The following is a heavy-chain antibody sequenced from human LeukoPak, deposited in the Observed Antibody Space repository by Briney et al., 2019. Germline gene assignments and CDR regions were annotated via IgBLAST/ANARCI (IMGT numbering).Heavy chain of an antibody. D-gene: IGHD3-22*01. V-gene: IGHV4-4*07. CDR2: TYTSGSP. J-gene: IGHJ5*02. CDR3: AREKIAYYDNSGRGWFDP. Sequence: SETLSLICTVSGGSISSYYWSWIRQPDGKGLEWIGRTYTSGSPNYNPSLKTRVTISVDTSKNQFSLKLSSVTAADTAVYYCAREKIAYYDNSGRGWFDPWGQGTLVTVSS. CDR1: GGSISSYY.